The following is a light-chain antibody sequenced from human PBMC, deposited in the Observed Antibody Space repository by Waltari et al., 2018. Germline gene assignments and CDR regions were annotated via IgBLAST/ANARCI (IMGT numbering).Light chain of an antibody. CDR2: LGS. CDR3: MQPLRHRT. Sequence: DIVMTQSPLSLSVTPGEPASISCRSSENLLHSYGYYFLDWYVQKPGQSPQLLIYLGSNRASGVPDRFSGSGSGTDFTLKISRVEAEDVGVYYCMQPLRHRTFGQGTKLEIK. V-gene: IGKV2-28*01. J-gene: IGKJ2*02. CDR1: ENLLHSYGYYF.